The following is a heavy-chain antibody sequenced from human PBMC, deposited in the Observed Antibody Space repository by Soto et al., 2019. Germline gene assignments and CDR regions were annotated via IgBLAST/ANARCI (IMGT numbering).Heavy chain of an antibody. Sequence: SSETLSLTCTVSGGSISSSSYYWGWIRQPPGKGLEWIGEIYHSGSTNYNPSLKSRVTISVDTSNNQFSLKLSSVTAADTAVYYCARDRGVYSGDPHAFDIWGQGTMVTVSS. CDR3: ARDRGVYSGDPHAFDI. CDR2: IYHSGST. J-gene: IGHJ3*02. V-gene: IGHV4-39*07. CDR1: GGSISSSSYY. D-gene: IGHD1-26*01.